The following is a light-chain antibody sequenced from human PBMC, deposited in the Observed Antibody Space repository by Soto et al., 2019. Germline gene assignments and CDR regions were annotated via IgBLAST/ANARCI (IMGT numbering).Light chain of an antibody. CDR1: QSIGPY. Sequence: EIVLTQSPATLSLSPGDRATLSCRASQSIGPYLAWYQQKAGQAPRLLIYDASNRATGIPPRFSGSGSGTDFTLTISSLEPEDFAVYFCQHRSNSPPTWTFGQGTKEEIK. CDR2: DAS. J-gene: IGKJ1*01. CDR3: QHRSNSPPTWT. V-gene: IGKV3-11*01.